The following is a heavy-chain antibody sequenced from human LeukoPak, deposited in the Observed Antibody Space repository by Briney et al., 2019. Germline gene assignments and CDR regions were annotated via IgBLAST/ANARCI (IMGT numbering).Heavy chain of an antibody. CDR1: GYTFTSYA. CDR2: ISAYNGNT. D-gene: IGHD3-22*01. V-gene: IGHV1-18*01. Sequence: ASVKVSCKPSGYTFTSYAISWVRQAPGQGLEWMGWISAYNGNTNYAQKLQGRVTMTTDTSTSTAYMELRSLRSDDTAVYYCARKYYYDSSGYYYAFGYWGQGTLVTVSS. J-gene: IGHJ4*02. CDR3: ARKYYYDSSGYYYAFGY.